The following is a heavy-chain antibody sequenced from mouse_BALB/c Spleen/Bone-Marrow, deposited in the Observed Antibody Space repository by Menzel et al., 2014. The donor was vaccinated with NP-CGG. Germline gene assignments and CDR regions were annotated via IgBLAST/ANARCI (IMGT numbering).Heavy chain of an antibody. CDR1: GYSITSGYY. D-gene: IGHD1-1*01. Sequence: EVKLQESGPGLVKPSQSLSLTCSVTGYSITSGYYWNWIRQFPGNKLEWMGFISYDGSHDYNPSLKNRISITRDTSKNQFFLKLNSVTTEDTATYYCARLRGFFAMDYWGQGTSVTVSS. V-gene: IGHV3-6*02. CDR2: ISYDGSH. J-gene: IGHJ4*01. CDR3: ARLRGFFAMDY.